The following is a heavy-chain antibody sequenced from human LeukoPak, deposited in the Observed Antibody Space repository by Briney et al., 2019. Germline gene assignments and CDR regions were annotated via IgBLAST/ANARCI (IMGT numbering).Heavy chain of an antibody. CDR2: ISYSETRI. CDR1: GFNFNNHA. Sequence: TGGSLRLSCAASGFNFNNHAMHWVRQAPGKGLEWVAVISYSETRIHYADSVKGRLTISRDNSKNTLFLQMDSLTADDTAVYYCARDTYRPQLIDSWGQGTLVTVSS. J-gene: IGHJ4*02. CDR3: ARDTYRPQLIDS. V-gene: IGHV3-30*01. D-gene: IGHD5-18*01.